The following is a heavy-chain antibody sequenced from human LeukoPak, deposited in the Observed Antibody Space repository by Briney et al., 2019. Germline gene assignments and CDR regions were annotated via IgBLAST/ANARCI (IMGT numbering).Heavy chain of an antibody. J-gene: IGHJ5*02. D-gene: IGHD6-13*01. Sequence: GGSLRLSCAASGFTFSSYGMHWVRQAPGKGLEWVAVILYDGNNKYYADSVKGRFTISRDNSKNTLYLQINSLRTEDTAVYYCAKGYGLQLVNNWFDPWGQGTLVSVSS. V-gene: IGHV3-30*18. CDR3: AKGYGLQLVNNWFDP. CDR1: GFTFSSYG. CDR2: ILYDGNNK.